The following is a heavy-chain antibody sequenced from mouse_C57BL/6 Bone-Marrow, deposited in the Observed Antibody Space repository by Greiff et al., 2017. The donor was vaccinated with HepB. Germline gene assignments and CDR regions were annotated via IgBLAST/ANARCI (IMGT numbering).Heavy chain of an antibody. CDR2: IWGVGST. V-gene: IGHV2-6*01. CDR3: ALTGKGAMDY. J-gene: IGHJ4*01. Sequence: VQVVESGPGLVAPSQSLSITCTVSGFSLTSYGVDWVRQSPGKGLEWLGVIWGVGSTNYNSARKSRLSISKDNSKSQVFLKMNSLQTDDTAMYYCALTGKGAMDYWGQGTSVTVSS. D-gene: IGHD4-1*01. CDR1: GFSLTSYG.